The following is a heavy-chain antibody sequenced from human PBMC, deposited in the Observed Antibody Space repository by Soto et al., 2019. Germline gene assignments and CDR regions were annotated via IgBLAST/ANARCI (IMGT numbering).Heavy chain of an antibody. CDR2: ISAYNGNT. D-gene: IGHD3-3*01. Sequence: ASVKVSCKASGYTFTSYGISWVRQAPGQGLEWMGWISAYNGNTNYAQKLQGRVTMTTDTSTSTAYMELGSLRSDDTGVYYCARDVTSNYYGMDVWGQGTPVTVSS. CDR3: ARDVTSNYYGMDV. J-gene: IGHJ6*02. CDR1: GYTFTSYG. V-gene: IGHV1-18*01.